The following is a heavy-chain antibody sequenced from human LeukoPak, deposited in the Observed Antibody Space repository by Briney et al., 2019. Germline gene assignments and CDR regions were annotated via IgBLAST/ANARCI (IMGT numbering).Heavy chain of an antibody. CDR3: AKFASSSNFYYGMDV. V-gene: IGHV3-23*01. D-gene: IGHD6-6*01. CDR1: GFTFSNYA. J-gene: IGHJ6*02. Sequence: GGSLRLSCAASGFTFSNYAMNWVRQAPGKGLEWVSSISGGADSTNYADSVRGRFTISRDNSKNTLYLQMNSLRAEDTAVYYCAKFASSSNFYYGMDVWGQGTTATVSS. CDR2: ISGGADST.